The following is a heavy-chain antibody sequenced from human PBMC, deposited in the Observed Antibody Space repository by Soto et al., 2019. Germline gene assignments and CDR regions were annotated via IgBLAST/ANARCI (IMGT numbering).Heavy chain of an antibody. CDR2: INQSGST. Sequence: SETLSLTCAVSGGSFIGYYWTWIRRPPGKGLEWIGEINQSGSTNSNPSLKSRLTISVDTSKSQFSLKLSSVTAADTAVYYCAGWLLKGVEWFDPWGQGTLVTVSS. CDR3: AGWLLKGVEWFDP. J-gene: IGHJ5*02. D-gene: IGHD3-9*01. CDR1: GGSFIGYY. V-gene: IGHV4-34*01.